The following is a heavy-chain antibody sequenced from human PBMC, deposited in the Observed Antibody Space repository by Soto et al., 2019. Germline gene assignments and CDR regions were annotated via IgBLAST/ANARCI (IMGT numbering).Heavy chain of an antibody. CDR3: TTGAQGYFDWWTYFFDR. CDR2: IKAKTDGGTT. Sequence: PGGSLRLSCAGSGFTFSYAWMSWVRQAPGKGLEWVGRIKAKTDGGTTDYAAPVKGRFTISRDDSKNTLYLQMNSLKTEDTAVYYCTTGAQGYFDWWTYFFDRWGQGTLVTVSS. CDR1: GFTFSYAW. V-gene: IGHV3-15*01. D-gene: IGHD3-9*01. J-gene: IGHJ4*02.